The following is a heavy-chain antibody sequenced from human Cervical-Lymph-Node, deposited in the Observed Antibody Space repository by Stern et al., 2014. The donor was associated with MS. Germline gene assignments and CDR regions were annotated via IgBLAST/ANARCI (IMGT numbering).Heavy chain of an antibody. D-gene: IGHD5/OR15-5a*01. Sequence: QMQLVQSGAEVKKPGSSVKVSCKASGGTFSSQAINWVRQAPGQGLEWVGGIIPIFGTPNYAQKVQDRVTITADESTSTAYMDLSSLRSEDTAVYYCATPSTVTVGAMDVWGHGTTVTVSS. CDR3: ATPSTVTVGAMDV. CDR2: IIPIFGTP. J-gene: IGHJ6*02. V-gene: IGHV1-69*01. CDR1: GGTFSSQA.